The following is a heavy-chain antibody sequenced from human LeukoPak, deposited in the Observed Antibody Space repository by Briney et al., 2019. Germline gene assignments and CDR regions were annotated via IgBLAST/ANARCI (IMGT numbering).Heavy chain of an antibody. J-gene: IGHJ6*02. CDR1: GFTFSSYG. CDR3: ARDRGTLSYYYGMDV. Sequence: GGSLRLSCAASGFTFSSYGMHWVRQAPGKELEWVAVIWYDGSNKYYADSVKGRFTISRDNSKNTLYLQMNSLRAEDTAVYYCARDRGTLSYYYGMDVWGQGTTVTVSS. D-gene: IGHD1-1*01. V-gene: IGHV3-33*01. CDR2: IWYDGSNK.